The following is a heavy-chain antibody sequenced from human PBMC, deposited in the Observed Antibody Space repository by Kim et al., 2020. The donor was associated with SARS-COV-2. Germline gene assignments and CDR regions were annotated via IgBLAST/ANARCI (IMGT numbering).Heavy chain of an antibody. J-gene: IGHJ6*02. V-gene: IGHV3-23*01. CDR1: GFTFSSYA. D-gene: IGHD6-6*01. CDR2: ISGSSYT. CDR3: AKSLGGWTARPYYYGMDV. Sequence: GGSLRLSCAASGFTFSSYAMSWVRQAAGKGLEWVSGISGSSYTYYADSVKGRFTISRDNSKNTLYLQMNSLRAEASAVYYCAKSLGGWTARPYYYGMDVWGRGTTVPVSS.